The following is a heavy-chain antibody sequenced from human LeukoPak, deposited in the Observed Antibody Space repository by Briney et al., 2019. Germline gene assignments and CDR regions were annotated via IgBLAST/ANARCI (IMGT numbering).Heavy chain of an antibody. CDR3: AKEDYRDHTTGFDS. CDR1: GLTFSSYP. D-gene: IGHD4-17*01. J-gene: IGHJ5*01. Sequence: QPGGSLRLSCAASGLTFSSYPVSWVRQAPGRGLEWVSAITSSGGTYYIPSVRGRFIVSRDNSRNTLYLQMNGLTAEDTAIYYCAKEDYRDHTTGFDSWGQGTLVTVSS. V-gene: IGHV3-23*01. CDR2: ITSSGGT.